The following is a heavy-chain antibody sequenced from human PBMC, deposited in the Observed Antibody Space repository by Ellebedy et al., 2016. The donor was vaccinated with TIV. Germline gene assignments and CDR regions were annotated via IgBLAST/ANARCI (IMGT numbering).Heavy chain of an antibody. CDR2: ISHDGTEE. CDR1: GFTFSSYA. Sequence: GESLKISCAASGFTFSSYAIHWVRQAPGQGLEWVAVISHDGTEEYHADSVKGRFTLSRDNSKKTLFLQMNSLRPEDTAVYYCARDWSGVGFCSSTSCVWGQGTLVIVSS. CDR3: ARDWSGVGFCSSTSCV. J-gene: IGHJ4*02. D-gene: IGHD2-2*01. V-gene: IGHV3-30*04.